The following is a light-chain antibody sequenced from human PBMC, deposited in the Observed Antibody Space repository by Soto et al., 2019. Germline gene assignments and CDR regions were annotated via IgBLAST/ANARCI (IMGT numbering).Light chain of an antibody. CDR3: SSYTSSYTYV. Sequence: SAPTQPAPLSGAPGPAGTLSLAGTSIDVGGYNFVSWYQQHPGKAPQLMIYDVSSRPSGVSNRFSGSKSGNTASLTISGLQAEDEADYYCSSYTSSYTYVCGTGTKVTVL. CDR2: DVS. J-gene: IGLJ1*01. V-gene: IGLV2-14*03. CDR1: SIDVGGYNF.